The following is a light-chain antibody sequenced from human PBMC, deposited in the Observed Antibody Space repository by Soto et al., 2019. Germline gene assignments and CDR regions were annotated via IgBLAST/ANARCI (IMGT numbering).Light chain of an antibody. CDR1: PSVSSN. CDR2: DAS. V-gene: IGKV3-15*01. Sequence: IVMTQSPATLSVSRGERATLSCRGSPSVSSNLAWYQHKPGQAPRLLMSDASSWATGIPARFSHSGSGTESTPALSIRPSEDFAVYYCQQYNYWWTLGQGTTV. CDR3: QQYNYWWT. J-gene: IGKJ1*01.